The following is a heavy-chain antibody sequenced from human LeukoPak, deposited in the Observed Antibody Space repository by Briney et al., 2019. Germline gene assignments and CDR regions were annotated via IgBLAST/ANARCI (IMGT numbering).Heavy chain of an antibody. CDR1: GLTFSSYG. V-gene: IGHV3-23*01. J-gene: IGHJ4*02. Sequence: GGSLRLSCAATGLTFSSYGMSWVRQAPGKGLEWVSAISGSGGRTYYADSVKGRFTVSRDNSKNTLYLQMNSLRAEDTAVYYCAKGYTAYYYGSGSYYPDYWGQGTLVTVSS. D-gene: IGHD3-10*01. CDR2: ISGSGGRT. CDR3: AKGYTAYYYGSGSYYPDY.